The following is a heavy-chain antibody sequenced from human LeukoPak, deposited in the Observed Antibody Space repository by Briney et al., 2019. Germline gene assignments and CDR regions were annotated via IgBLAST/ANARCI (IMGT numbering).Heavy chain of an antibody. CDR2: IYYSGST. D-gene: IGHD1-26*01. J-gene: IGHJ4*02. V-gene: IGHV4-61*01. Sequence: PLETLSLTCTVSGGSVSSGSYYWSWIRQPPGKGLEWIGYIYYSGSTNYNPSLKSRVTISVDTSKNQFSLKLSSVTAADTAVYYCARDRVGATTLDYWGQGTLVTVSS. CDR3: ARDRVGATTLDY. CDR1: GGSVSSGSYY.